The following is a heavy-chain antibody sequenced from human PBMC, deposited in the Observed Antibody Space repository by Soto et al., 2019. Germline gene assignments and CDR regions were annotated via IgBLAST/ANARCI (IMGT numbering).Heavy chain of an antibody. Sequence: LRLSCAASGFTVSSNYMSWVRQAPGKGLEWVSVIYSGGSTYYADSVKGRFTISRDNSKNTLYLQMNALSAEDTAFYYCAKDRGGFAGGWEYFDYWGQGALVTVSS. CDR3: AKDRGGFAGGWEYFDY. D-gene: IGHD6-19*01. J-gene: IGHJ4*02. CDR2: IYSGGST. CDR1: GFTVSSNY. V-gene: IGHV3-53*01.